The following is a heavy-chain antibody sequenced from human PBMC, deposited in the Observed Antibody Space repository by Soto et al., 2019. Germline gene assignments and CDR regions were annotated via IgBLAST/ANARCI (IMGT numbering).Heavy chain of an antibody. CDR2: ISSSGSTI. CDR3: ARDFAWYCSSTSCYWGNYYYYGMDV. J-gene: IGHJ6*02. Sequence: EVQLVESGGGLVQPGGSLRLSCAASGFTFSSYEMNWVRQAPGKGLEWVSYISSSGSTIYYADSVKGRFTISRDNAKNSLYLQMNSLRAEDTAVYYCARDFAWYCSSTSCYWGNYYYYGMDVWGQGTTVTVSS. V-gene: IGHV3-48*03. CDR1: GFTFSSYE. D-gene: IGHD2-2*01.